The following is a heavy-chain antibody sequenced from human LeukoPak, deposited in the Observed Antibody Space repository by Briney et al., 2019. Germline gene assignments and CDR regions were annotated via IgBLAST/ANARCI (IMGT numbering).Heavy chain of an antibody. CDR2: ISGSGDST. J-gene: IGHJ5*02. CDR3: AKDALSGDYPYNWFDP. D-gene: IGHD4-17*01. Sequence: HAGGSLRLSCAASGFTFSSYAMGWVRQAPGKGLEWVSSISGSGDSTYYADSVKGRFTISRDNSKNTLYLQMNSLRAEDTAVYYCAKDALSGDYPYNWFDPWGQGTLVTVSS. CDR1: GFTFSSYA. V-gene: IGHV3-23*01.